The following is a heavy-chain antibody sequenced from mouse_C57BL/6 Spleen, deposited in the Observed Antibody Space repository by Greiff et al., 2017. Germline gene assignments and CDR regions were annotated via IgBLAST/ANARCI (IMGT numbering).Heavy chain of an antibody. V-gene: IGHV1-81*01. J-gene: IGHJ4*01. D-gene: IGHD1-1*01. Sequence: QVQLQQSGAELARPGASVKLSCKASGYTFTSYGISWVKQRTGQGLEWIGEIYPRSGNTYYNEKFKGKDTLTADKSSSTAYMELRSLTSEASAVYCCAYGSGYDCALDYWGQGTSVTVSS. CDR2: IYPRSGNT. CDR1: GYTFTSYG. CDR3: AYGSGYDCALDY.